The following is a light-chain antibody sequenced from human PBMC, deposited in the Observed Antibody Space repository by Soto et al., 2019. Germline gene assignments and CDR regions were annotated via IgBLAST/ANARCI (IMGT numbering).Light chain of an antibody. CDR2: GAS. V-gene: IGKV3-20*01. J-gene: IGKJ1*01. CDR3: QQYGSSPRT. Sequence: EIVLTQSPGTLSLSPGERVTLSCRASQSVSSNFLAWYQQKPGQAPRLLIYGASNRATGIPDKFNGSGSGTDFTLTISRLEPEDFAMYYCQQYGSSPRTFGQGTKVDIK. CDR1: QSVSSNF.